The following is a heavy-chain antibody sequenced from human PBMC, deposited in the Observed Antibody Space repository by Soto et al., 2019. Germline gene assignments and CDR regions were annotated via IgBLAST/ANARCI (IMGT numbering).Heavy chain of an antibody. D-gene: IGHD1-26*01. Sequence: QVQLVASGGGVVQPGMSLRLSCEVSGFSLTNYGTHWVRQAQGKGLEWVALIWFDGTRENHADSVEGRFTISRDISRNTLYLQMNSMRAEDTAVYYCARDLSVGGLDGSDIWFLGTMVTVSS. V-gene: IGHV3-33*01. CDR3: ARDLSVGGLDGSDI. CDR2: IWFDGTRE. CDR1: GFSLTNYG. J-gene: IGHJ3*02.